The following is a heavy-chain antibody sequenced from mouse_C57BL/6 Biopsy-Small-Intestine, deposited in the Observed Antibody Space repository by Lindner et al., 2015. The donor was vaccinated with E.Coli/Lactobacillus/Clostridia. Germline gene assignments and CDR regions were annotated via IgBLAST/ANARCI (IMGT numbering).Heavy chain of an antibody. V-gene: IGHV1-53*01. CDR3: ARVINKIRGVRSWFDP. CDR2: ITPILGAT. Sequence: SVKVSCKASGGTFNTSTVAWVRQAPGLGPEWMGKITPILGATKYAQKFQGRVTLTADESTATAYLELSSLTSEDTAVYYCARVINKIRGVRSWFDPWGQGTLVTVSS. D-gene: IGHD2-12*01. J-gene: IGHJ4*01. CDR1: GGTFNTST.